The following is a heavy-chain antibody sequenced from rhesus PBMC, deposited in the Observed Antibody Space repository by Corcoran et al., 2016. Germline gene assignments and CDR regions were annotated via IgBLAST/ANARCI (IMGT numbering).Heavy chain of an antibody. CDR1: GGSISSSNW. V-gene: IGHV4-93*02. Sequence: QVQLQASGPAVVKPSETLSLTCAVSGGSISSSNWWSWIRQSPVNGLEWIGGIYGSGGSTEYNPSLKSRVTISIDTSKNQFALKLSSVTAADTAVYYCARQEIRITIFGVVNKPFDYWGQGVLVTVSS. CDR3: ARQEIRITIFGVVNKPFDY. D-gene: IGHD3-3*01. J-gene: IGHJ4*01. CDR2: IYGSGGST.